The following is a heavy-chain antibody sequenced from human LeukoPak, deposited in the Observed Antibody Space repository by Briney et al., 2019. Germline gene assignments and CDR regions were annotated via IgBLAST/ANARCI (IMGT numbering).Heavy chain of an antibody. CDR2: IRYDGSNK. CDR3: AKDLLGASHALGY. V-gene: IGHV3-30*02. D-gene: IGHD3-10*01. CDR1: GFTFSSYG. J-gene: IGHJ4*02. Sequence: GGSLRLSCAASGFTFSSYGMHWVRQAPGKGLEWVAFIRYDGSNKYYADSVKGRFTISRDNSKNTLYLQMNSLRAEDTAVYYCAKDLLGASHALGYWGQGTLVTVSS.